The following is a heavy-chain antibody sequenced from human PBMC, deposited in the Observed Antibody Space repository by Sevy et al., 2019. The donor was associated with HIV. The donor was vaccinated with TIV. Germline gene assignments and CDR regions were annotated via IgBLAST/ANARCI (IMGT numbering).Heavy chain of an antibody. D-gene: IGHD3-10*01. Sequence: GGSLRLSCAASGFIFSTSPMHWVRQAPGKGLECVAILSHDDSDENYADSVKGRFTVSRDNSKNTLYLQMNSLRTEDTAVYYCAKDDLGSIDYWGQGTLVTVSS. CDR1: GFIFSTSP. CDR2: LSHDDSDE. J-gene: IGHJ4*02. CDR3: AKDDLGSIDY. V-gene: IGHV3-30-3*02.